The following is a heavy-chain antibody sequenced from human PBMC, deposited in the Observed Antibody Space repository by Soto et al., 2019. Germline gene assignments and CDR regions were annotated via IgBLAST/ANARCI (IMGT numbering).Heavy chain of an antibody. CDR1: GYTFTTYG. CDR2: INGYNGNT. CDR3: ARDPVAGTHFDY. V-gene: IGHV1-18*01. Sequence: QVQLVQSGAEVKKPGASVKVSCKASGYTFTTYGISWVRQPPGQGLEWMGWINGYNGNTNYAQKLQGRVTMTTDTSASTAYMELRSLRADDTAVYYCARDPVAGTHFDYWGQGTLVTVSS. J-gene: IGHJ4*02. D-gene: IGHD6-19*01.